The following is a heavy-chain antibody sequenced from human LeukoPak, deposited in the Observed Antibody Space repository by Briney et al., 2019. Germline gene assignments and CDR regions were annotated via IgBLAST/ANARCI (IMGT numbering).Heavy chain of an antibody. CDR1: GGTFSSYA. D-gene: IGHD3-10*01. CDR2: IIPIFGTA. CDR3: ASAYYYDSRWDAFDI. J-gene: IGHJ3*02. V-gene: IGHV1-69*05. Sequence: ASVKVPCKASGGTFSSYAISWVRQAPGQGLEWMGGIIPIFGTANYAQKFQGRVTITTDESTSTAYMELSSLRSEDTAVYYCASAYYYDSRWDAFDIWGQGTMVTVSS.